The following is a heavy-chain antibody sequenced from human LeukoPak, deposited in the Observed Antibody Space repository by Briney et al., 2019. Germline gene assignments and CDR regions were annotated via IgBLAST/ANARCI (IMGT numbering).Heavy chain of an antibody. Sequence: PGGSLRLSCAASGFTFSSYGMHWVRQAPGKGLEWVAVISYDGSNKYYADSVKGRFTISRDTAKNSLYLQMNSLRAEDTAVYYCARDQYGDYALDYWGQGTLVTVSS. V-gene: IGHV3-30*03. CDR1: GFTFSSYG. D-gene: IGHD4-17*01. CDR2: ISYDGSNK. J-gene: IGHJ4*02. CDR3: ARDQYGDYALDY.